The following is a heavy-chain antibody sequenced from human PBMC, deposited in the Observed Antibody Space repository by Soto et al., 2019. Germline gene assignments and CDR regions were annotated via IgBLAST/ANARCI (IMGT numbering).Heavy chain of an antibody. Sequence: QVQLVQSGAEVKKPGASVKVSCKASGYTFTSYGISWVRQAPGQGLEWMGWISAYNGNTNYAQKLQGRVTMTTDTSTRTAYMELRSLRSDDTAVYYCARGQDIVVVPAATDYNWFDPWGQGTLVTVSS. CDR3: ARGQDIVVVPAATDYNWFDP. CDR2: ISAYNGNT. J-gene: IGHJ5*02. D-gene: IGHD2-2*01. CDR1: GYTFTSYG. V-gene: IGHV1-18*01.